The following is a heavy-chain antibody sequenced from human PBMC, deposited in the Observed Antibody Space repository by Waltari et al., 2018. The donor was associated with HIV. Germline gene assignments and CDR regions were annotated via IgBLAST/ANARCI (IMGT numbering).Heavy chain of an antibody. CDR1: GFTVSSNY. CDR3: ASGKNLQAALTAVDI. V-gene: IGHV3-53*04. CDR2: IYSGGST. Sequence: EVQLVESGGGLVQPGGSLRLSCAASGFTVSSNYMSWVRQAPGKGLEWVSVIYSGGSTYYADSVKGRFTISRHNSKNTLYLQMNSLRAEDTAVYYCASGKNLQAALTAVDIWGQGTMVTVSS. D-gene: IGHD4-4*01. J-gene: IGHJ3*02.